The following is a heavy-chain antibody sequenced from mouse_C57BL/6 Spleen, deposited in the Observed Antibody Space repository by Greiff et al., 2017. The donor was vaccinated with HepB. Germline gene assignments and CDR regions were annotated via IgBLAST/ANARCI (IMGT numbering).Heavy chain of an antibody. CDR2: IDPSDSYT. D-gene: IGHD1-1*01. CDR3: ARWGLYGSSYAPWFAY. V-gene: IGHV1-50*01. J-gene: IGHJ3*01. CDR1: GYTFTSYW. Sequence: VQLQQPGAELVKPGASVKLSCKASGYTFTSYWMQWVKQRPGQGLEWIGEIDPSDSYTNYNQKFKGKATLTVDTSSSTAYMQLSSLTSEDSAVYDCARWGLYGSSYAPWFAYWGQVTLVTVSA.